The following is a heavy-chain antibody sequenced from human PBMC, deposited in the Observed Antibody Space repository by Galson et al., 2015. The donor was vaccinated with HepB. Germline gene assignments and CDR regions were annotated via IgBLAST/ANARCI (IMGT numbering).Heavy chain of an antibody. J-gene: IGHJ2*01. CDR1: GFTFSSYD. V-gene: IGHV3-13*05. CDR3: SRGLYCSSTSCASRYFDL. Sequence: SLRLSCAASGFTFSSYDMHWVRQAPGKGLEWVSAIGTAGDPYYPGSVKGRFTISRENAKNSLYLQMNSLRAGDTAVYYCSRGLYCSSTSCASRYFDLWGRGTLVTVSS. D-gene: IGHD2-2*01. CDR2: IGTAGDP.